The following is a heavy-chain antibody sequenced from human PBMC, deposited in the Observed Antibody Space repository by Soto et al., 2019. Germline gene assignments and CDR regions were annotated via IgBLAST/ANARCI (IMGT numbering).Heavy chain of an antibody. CDR1: GGSISSSSYY. Sequence: SETLSLTCTVSGGSISSSSYYWGWIRQPPGKGLEWIGSIYYSGSTYYNPSLKSRVTISVDTSKNQFSLKLSSVTAADTAVYYCARVSRYYDSSGYDAFDIWGQGTMVTVSS. V-gene: IGHV4-39*07. D-gene: IGHD3-22*01. CDR2: IYYSGST. J-gene: IGHJ3*02. CDR3: ARVSRYYDSSGYDAFDI.